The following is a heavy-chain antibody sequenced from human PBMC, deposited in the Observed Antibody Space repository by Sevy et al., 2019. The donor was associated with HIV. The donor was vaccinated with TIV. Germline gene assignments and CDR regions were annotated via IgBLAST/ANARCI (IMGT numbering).Heavy chain of an antibody. CDR3: AKDQDDSSSWYTGGIDY. D-gene: IGHD6-13*01. J-gene: IGHJ4*02. CDR2: ISYDGSNK. CDR1: GFTFNSYG. Sequence: GGSLRLSCAASGFTFNSYGMHWVRQAPGKGLGWVAVISYDGSNKYYADSVKVKSTISRDNSKDTQYLQMNSLRAEDTAVYYCAKDQDDSSSWYTGGIDYWGQGTLVTVSS. V-gene: IGHV3-30*18.